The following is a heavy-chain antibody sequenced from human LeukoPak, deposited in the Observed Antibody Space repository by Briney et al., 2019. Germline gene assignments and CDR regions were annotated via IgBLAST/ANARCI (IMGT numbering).Heavy chain of an antibody. Sequence: GGSLRLSCAVSGFTVSSNYMSWVRQAPGKGLEGVSVIYSGGSTYFADSVKGRFTISRDNSKNTLYLKMNSLRAEDTAVYYCANSPVEGPVDIVATIPFFDYWGQGTLVTVSS. V-gene: IGHV3-53*01. J-gene: IGHJ4*02. CDR3: ANSPVEGPVDIVATIPFFDY. CDR2: IYSGGST. CDR1: GFTVSSNY. D-gene: IGHD5-12*01.